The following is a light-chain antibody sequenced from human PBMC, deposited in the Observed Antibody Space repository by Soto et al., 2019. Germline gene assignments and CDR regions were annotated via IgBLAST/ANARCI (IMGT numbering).Light chain of an antibody. J-gene: IGLJ3*02. Sequence: QSVLTQPPSASGSPGQSVTISCTGTSGDVGGYNYVSWYQQHPGKAPKLMIYEVTKRPSGVPDRFFGSKSGNTASLTVSGLQADDEADYYCSSYAGTNAVFGGGTKLTVL. V-gene: IGLV2-8*01. CDR3: SSYAGTNAV. CDR2: EVT. CDR1: SGDVGGYNY.